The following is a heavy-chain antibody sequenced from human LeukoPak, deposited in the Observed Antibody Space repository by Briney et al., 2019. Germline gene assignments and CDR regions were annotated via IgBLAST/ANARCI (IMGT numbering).Heavy chain of an antibody. V-gene: IGHV1-2*02. J-gene: IGHJ4*02. CDR3: ARGSGGPPQVLDY. D-gene: IGHD3-3*01. CDR1: GYTFTGYY. Sequence: GASVKVSRMASGYTFTGYYMHWVRQAPGQGLEWMGWINPNSGGTSYAQKFQGRVTMTRDTSISTVYMELNRLRSDDTAVFYCARGSGGPPQVLDYWGQGTLVTVSS. CDR2: INPNSGGT.